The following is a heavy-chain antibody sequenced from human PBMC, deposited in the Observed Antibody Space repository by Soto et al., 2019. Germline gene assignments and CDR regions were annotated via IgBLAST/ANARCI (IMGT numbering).Heavy chain of an antibody. CDR2: FDPEDGET. Sequence: ASVKVFCKVSGYTLTELSLHWVRQAPGKGLEWMGGFDPEDGETIYAQKFQGRVTMTEDTSTDTAYMELSSLRSEDTAVYYCATGGNYYGSGSYYNEAHYYYGMDVWGQGTTVTVSS. D-gene: IGHD3-10*01. J-gene: IGHJ6*02. CDR1: GYTLTELS. V-gene: IGHV1-24*01. CDR3: ATGGNYYGSGSYYNEAHYYYGMDV.